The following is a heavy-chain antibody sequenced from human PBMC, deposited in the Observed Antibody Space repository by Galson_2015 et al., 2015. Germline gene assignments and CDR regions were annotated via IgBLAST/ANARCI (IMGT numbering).Heavy chain of an antibody. Sequence: SLRLSCAASGFNFRTYGMHWVRQAPGNGLEWVAVISYDGSHIKYADSAKGRFTISRDNSENTVYLQMNSLRPEDTAVYYCSRALRGGMDVWGQGTSVTVSS. CDR3: SRALRGGMDV. J-gene: IGHJ6*02. V-gene: IGHV3-30*03. CDR2: ISYDGSHI. CDR1: GFNFRTYG.